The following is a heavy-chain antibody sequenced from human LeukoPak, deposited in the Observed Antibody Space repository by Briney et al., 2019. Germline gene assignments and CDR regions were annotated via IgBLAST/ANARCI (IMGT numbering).Heavy chain of an antibody. CDR3: ARPYYYDSSGFPLIGWAYAFDI. J-gene: IGHJ3*02. CDR1: GYTFTSYY. Sequence: PSVKVSCKASGYTFTSYYMHWVRQAPGQGLEWLGIINPSGGSTSYAQKFQGRVTMTRDTSTSTVYMELSSLRSEDTAVYYCARPYYYDSSGFPLIGWAYAFDIWGQGTMVTVSS. CDR2: INPSGGST. D-gene: IGHD3-22*01. V-gene: IGHV1-46*01.